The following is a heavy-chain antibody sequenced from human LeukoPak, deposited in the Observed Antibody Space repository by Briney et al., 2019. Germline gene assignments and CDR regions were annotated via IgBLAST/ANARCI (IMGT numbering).Heavy chain of an antibody. D-gene: IGHD1-26*01. CDR3: ARTRPTWEGWGFDY. CDR2: ISPSDGKT. J-gene: IGHJ4*02. Sequence: GASVKVSCKASGYSFTSFGITWVRQVPGRGLEWMGWISPSDGKTNQAQNLQGRVTMTTDTSTTTAYIDLRSLRFDDTAVYYCARTRPTWEGWGFDYWGQGSLVTVSS. V-gene: IGHV1-18*01. CDR1: GYSFTSFG.